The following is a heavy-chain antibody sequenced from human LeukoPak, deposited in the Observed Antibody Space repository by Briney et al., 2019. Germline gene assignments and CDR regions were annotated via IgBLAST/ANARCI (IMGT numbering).Heavy chain of an antibody. CDR2: ISRSGDRT. V-gene: IGHV3-23*01. D-gene: IGHD1-26*01. Sequence: GGSLRLSCAASGFTFRSSGMTWVRQAPGKGLEWFSGISRSGDRTYYADSVKGRFTISRDNSKNTLYLQMNSLRAEDTAVYYCAKDRTSPTVWGKGTTVTISS. CDR3: AKDRTSPTV. CDR1: GFTFRSSG. J-gene: IGHJ6*04.